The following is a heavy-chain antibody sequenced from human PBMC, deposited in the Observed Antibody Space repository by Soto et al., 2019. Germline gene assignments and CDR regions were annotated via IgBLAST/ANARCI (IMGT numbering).Heavy chain of an antibody. CDR1: GDSISTDY. J-gene: IGHJ4*02. Sequence: SETLSLTCTVSGDSISTDYWSWIRQSPGKGLEWIGFIYYGGSTNYNPSLKSRVTISVDTPKNQFSLKLSSVTAADTAVYYCAKNWNWGSLVHWGQGTLVTXSS. D-gene: IGHD7-27*01. CDR3: AKNWNWGSLVH. CDR2: IYYGGST. V-gene: IGHV4-59*08.